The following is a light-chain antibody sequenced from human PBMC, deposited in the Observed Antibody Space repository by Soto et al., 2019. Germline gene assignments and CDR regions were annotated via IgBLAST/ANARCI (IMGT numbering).Light chain of an antibody. CDR3: QHYYNWPPT. Sequence: EIVMTQSPATLSVSPGERATLSCRASQSVGTNLAWYQQKPGQAPRLLIYPASARATGIPARFSGSGSGTEFTLPISSLQSEDFAVYYCQHYYNWPPTFGQGTKVEIK. CDR2: PAS. V-gene: IGKV3-15*01. J-gene: IGKJ1*01. CDR1: QSVGTN.